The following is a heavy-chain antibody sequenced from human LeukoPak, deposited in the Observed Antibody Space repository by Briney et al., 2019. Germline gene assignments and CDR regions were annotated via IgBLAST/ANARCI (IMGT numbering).Heavy chain of an antibody. CDR3: ARDVNYYGSGSRNDY. CDR1: GFTFSSYS. V-gene: IGHV3-21*01. J-gene: IGHJ4*02. CDR2: ISSSSSYI. D-gene: IGHD3-10*01. Sequence: GGSLRLSCAASGFTFSSYSMNWVRQAPGKGLKWVSSISSSSSYIYYADSVKGRFTISRDDAKNSLYLQMNSLRAEDTAVYYCARDVNYYGSGSRNDYWGQGTLVTVSS.